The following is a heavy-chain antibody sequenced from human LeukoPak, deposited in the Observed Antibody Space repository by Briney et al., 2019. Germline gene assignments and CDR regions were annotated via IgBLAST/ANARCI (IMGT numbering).Heavy chain of an antibody. D-gene: IGHD6-13*01. Sequence: PSETLSFTCNVSGGSISSTTDYWAWIRQPPGKGLEWIGSIYYGGRTFDNPSLKSRVTISIDTSKNQFFLKVTSVTAADTAVYYCARDAVNQEQVHQYYFDSWGQGTLVAVSS. V-gene: IGHV4-39*02. CDR3: ARDAVNQEQVHQYYFDS. J-gene: IGHJ4*02. CDR1: GGSISSTTDY. CDR2: IYYGGRT.